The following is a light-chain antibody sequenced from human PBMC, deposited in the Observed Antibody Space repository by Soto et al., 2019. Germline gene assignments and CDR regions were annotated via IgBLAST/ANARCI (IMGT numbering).Light chain of an antibody. CDR3: LSYADTAYV. V-gene: IGLV2-8*01. Sequence: QSVLTQPPSASGSPGQSVTISCAGTSSDVGGYNYVSWYQQYPGKVPKLMIYEVSERPSGVPDRFSGSKYGNTAFLTVSGLHAEDEADYYCLSYADTAYVFGTGTKLTVL. J-gene: IGLJ1*01. CDR2: EVS. CDR1: SSDVGGYNY.